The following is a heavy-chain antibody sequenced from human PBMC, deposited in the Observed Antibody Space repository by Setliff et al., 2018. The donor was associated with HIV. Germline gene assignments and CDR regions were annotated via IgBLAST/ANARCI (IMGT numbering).Heavy chain of an antibody. CDR2: INVGNGNT. J-gene: IGHJ6*03. D-gene: IGHD2-21*01. CDR1: GYTFSNYV. Sequence: EASVKVSCKASGYTFSNYVMQWVRQAPGQRLEWMGWINVGNGNTKYSEKFQGRVTITRDTSASTAYMELRSLRSDDTAVYYCARLSIPAYYYMDVWGKGTTVTVSS. CDR3: ARLSIPAYYYMDV. V-gene: IGHV1-3*01.